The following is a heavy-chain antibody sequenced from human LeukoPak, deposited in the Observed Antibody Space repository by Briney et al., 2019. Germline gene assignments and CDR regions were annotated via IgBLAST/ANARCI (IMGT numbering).Heavy chain of an antibody. J-gene: IGHJ6*04. CDR2: ISSSGSTI. CDR3: AELGITMIGGV. CDR1: GFTFSSYE. D-gene: IGHD3-10*02. Sequence: GGSLRLSCAASGFTFSSYEMSWVRQAPGKGLEWVSYISSSGSTIYCADSVKGRFTISRDNAKNSLYLQMNSLRAEDTAVYYCAELGITMIGGVWGKGTTVTISS. V-gene: IGHV3-48*03.